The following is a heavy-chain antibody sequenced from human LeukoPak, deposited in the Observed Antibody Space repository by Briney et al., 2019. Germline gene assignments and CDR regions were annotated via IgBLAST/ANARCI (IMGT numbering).Heavy chain of an antibody. CDR3: ARSLQWEPSYGY. J-gene: IGHJ4*02. CDR2: IDYSGST. CDR1: YGSISTFY. V-gene: IGHV4-59*01. D-gene: IGHD1-26*01. Sequence: SSETLSLTCTVSYGSISTFYWTWIRQPPGKGLEWIGDIDYSGSTNYNPSVKSRVTISVDTSKNQFSLTLRSVTAADTAVYFCARSLQWEPSYGYWGQGTLVTVSS.